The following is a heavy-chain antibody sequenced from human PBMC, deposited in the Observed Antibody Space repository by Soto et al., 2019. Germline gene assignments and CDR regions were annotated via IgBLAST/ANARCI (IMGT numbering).Heavy chain of an antibody. CDR2: IYSGGST. J-gene: IGHJ4*02. CDR3: ATYTSLDY. CDR1: GFTVSNNY. Sequence: LRLSCSASGFTVSNNYMSWVRQAPGKGLEWVSLIYSGGSTFYADSVKGRFTISRDNSKNTLFLQMNSLRAEDTAVYFCATYTSLDYWGQGTLVTVSS. V-gene: IGHV3-53*01. D-gene: IGHD2-2*02.